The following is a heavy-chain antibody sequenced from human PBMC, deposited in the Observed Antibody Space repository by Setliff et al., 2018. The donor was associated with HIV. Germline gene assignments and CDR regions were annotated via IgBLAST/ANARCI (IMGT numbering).Heavy chain of an antibody. D-gene: IGHD3-3*01. V-gene: IGHV4-39*07. CDR1: GDSIGSSSYY. CDR3: ARCYYNFWSGYPLDYMDV. J-gene: IGHJ6*03. Sequence: SETLSLTCTVSGDSIGSSSYYWAWIRQSPGKGLEWIGEINHSGSTNYNPSLKSRITISVDTSKNQFSLKLSSVTAADTAVYYCARCYYNFWSGYPLDYMDVWGKGTTVTVSS. CDR2: INHSGST.